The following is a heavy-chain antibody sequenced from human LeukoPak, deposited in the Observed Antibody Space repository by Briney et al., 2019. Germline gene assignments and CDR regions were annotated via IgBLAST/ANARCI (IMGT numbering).Heavy chain of an antibody. V-gene: IGHV4-39*01. CDR2: IHYSGTT. J-gene: IGHJ5*02. CDR3: ARRLIGFDT. D-gene: IGHD3-22*01. Sequence: SETLSLTCTVSGGSISSSSHYWGWIRQPPGKGPEWIGDIHYSGTTYYNPSLKSRVTISVDTSKNQFSLKLTSVTAADTAVYYCARRLIGFDTWGQGTLVTVSS. CDR1: GGSISSSSHY.